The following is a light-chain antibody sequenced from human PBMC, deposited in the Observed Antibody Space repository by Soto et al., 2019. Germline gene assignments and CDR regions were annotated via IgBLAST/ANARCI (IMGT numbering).Light chain of an antibody. V-gene: IGLV2-23*01. CDR1: TSDVGGYNY. Sequence: QSVLTQPASVSGSPGQSITISCTGTTSDVGGYNYVSWFQQYPGKAPKLKIYEGSKRPSGVSNRFSGSKSGNTASLTISGLQAEDEADYYCCSYAGSSTYVFGTGTKLTVL. CDR3: CSYAGSSTYV. CDR2: EGS. J-gene: IGLJ1*01.